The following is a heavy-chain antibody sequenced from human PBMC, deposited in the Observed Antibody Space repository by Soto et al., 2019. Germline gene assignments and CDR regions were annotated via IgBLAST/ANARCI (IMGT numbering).Heavy chain of an antibody. CDR2: IYHSGST. J-gene: IGHJ5*02. V-gene: IGHV4-4*02. CDR1: GGSISSSNW. Sequence: QVQLQESGPGLVKPSGTLSLTCAVSGGSISSSNWWSWVRQPPGKGLEWIGEIYHSGSTNYNPSLKSRLTISVDKSTNQFSLKLSSVTAADTAVYYCARGDTSIAAAGTSRFEPCGQGTLVTVSS. D-gene: IGHD6-13*01. CDR3: ARGDTSIAAAGTSRFEP.